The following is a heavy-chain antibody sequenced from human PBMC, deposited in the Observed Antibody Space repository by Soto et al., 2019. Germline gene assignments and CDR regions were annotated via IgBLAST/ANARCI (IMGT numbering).Heavy chain of an antibody. CDR3: TRRGPLECYDFWSGHSLHLDY. D-gene: IGHD3-3*01. V-gene: IGHV3-73*01. J-gene: IGHJ4*02. Sequence: EVQLVESGGGLVQPGGSLKLSCAASGFTFSGSAMHWVRQASGKGLEWVGRIRSKANSYATAYAASVKGRFTIAIDVSKDTVYLQMNSLKVEDTCVYYCTRRGPLECYDFWSGHSLHLDYWGQGTLVTVAS. CDR2: IRSKANSYAT. CDR1: GFTFSGSA.